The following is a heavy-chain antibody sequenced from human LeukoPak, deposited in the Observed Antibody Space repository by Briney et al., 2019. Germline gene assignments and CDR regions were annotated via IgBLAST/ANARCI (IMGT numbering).Heavy chain of an antibody. CDR2: IYTSGST. CDR1: GGSIGSYY. J-gene: IGHJ4*02. CDR3: AGYSYGHRFVDY. V-gene: IGHV4-4*07. Sequence: SETLSLTCTVSGGSIGSYYWSWIRQPAGKGLEWIGRIYTSGSTNYNPSLKSRVTMSVDTSKNQFSLKLSSVTAADTAVYYCAGYSYGHRFVDYWGQGTVLTVSS. D-gene: IGHD5-18*01.